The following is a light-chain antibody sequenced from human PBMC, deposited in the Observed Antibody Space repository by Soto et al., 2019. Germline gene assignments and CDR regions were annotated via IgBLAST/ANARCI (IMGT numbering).Light chain of an antibody. V-gene: IGKV3-20*01. CDR3: QQFNNYQFT. Sequence: EIVLTQSPGTLSLSPGERATLSCRASQSVSNNYLAWYQQKPGQAPRLLIYGASNRATGIPDRFSGSASGTDFTLTISSLQPEDFATYYCQQFNNYQFTFGPGTKVDIK. CDR1: QSVSNNY. J-gene: IGKJ3*01. CDR2: GAS.